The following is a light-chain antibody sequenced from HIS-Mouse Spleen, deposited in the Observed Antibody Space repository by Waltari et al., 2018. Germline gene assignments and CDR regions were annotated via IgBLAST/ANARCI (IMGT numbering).Light chain of an antibody. V-gene: IGLV2-8*01. CDR2: EVS. CDR3: CSYAGSYTLV. CDR1: SSASGGHNY. J-gene: IGLJ3*02. Sequence: QSALTQPPSASGSPGQAATISCTGTSSASGGHNYVPWYQQHPGKAPKLMIYEVSKRPSGVPDRFSGSKSGNTASLTISGLQAEDEADYYCCSYAGSYTLVFGGGTKLTVL.